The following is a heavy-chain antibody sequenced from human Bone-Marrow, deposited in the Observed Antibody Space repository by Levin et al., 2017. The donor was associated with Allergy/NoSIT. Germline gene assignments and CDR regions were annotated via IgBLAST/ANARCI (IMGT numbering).Heavy chain of an antibody. D-gene: IGHD3-22*01. J-gene: IGHJ4*02. CDR3: ARDYDFSGYYYYFDY. CDR2: ISSSDDTI. Sequence: LSLTCAASGFTFSDYYMSWIRQAPGKGLEWVSYISSSDDTIYYADSVKGRFTISRDNAKNSLYLQMNSLRAEDTAVYYCARDYDFSGYYYYFDYWGQGTLVTVSS. V-gene: IGHV3-11*01. CDR1: GFTFSDYY.